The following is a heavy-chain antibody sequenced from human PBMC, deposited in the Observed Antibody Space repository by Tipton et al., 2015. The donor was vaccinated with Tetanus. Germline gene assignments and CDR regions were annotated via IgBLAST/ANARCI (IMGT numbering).Heavy chain of an antibody. CDR3: ARANGPGSYLDY. V-gene: IGHV4-39*01. Sequence: TLSLTCTVSGGSISSSSYYWGWIRQPPGKGLEWIGSIYYSGSTYYNPSLKSRVTISVDTSKNQFSLNLNSVTAADTAIYYCARANGPGSYLDYWGQGTLVTVSS. CDR2: IYYSGST. J-gene: IGHJ4*02. D-gene: IGHD2-8*01. CDR1: GGSISSSSYY.